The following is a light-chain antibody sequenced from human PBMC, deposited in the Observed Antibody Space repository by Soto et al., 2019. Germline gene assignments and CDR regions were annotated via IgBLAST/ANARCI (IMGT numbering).Light chain of an antibody. CDR2: DAS. CDR1: QDSTKY. J-gene: IGKJ1*01. V-gene: IGKV1-13*02. Sequence: AIQLTQSPSSLSAAVGDRVTITCRASQDSTKYLAWYQQKAGKAPKLLIYDASNLESGVPSRFSGSVSGTEFTLTVSSLQPDDFATFYCQQFHSFPWTFGQGTKVDIK. CDR3: QQFHSFPWT.